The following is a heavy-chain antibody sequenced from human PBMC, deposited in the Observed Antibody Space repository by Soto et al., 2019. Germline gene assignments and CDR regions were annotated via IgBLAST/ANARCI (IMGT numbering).Heavy chain of an antibody. D-gene: IGHD2-2*01. V-gene: IGHV4-39*01. CDR1: GGSISSSSYY. Sequence: QLQLQESGPGLVKPSETLSLTCTVSGGSISSSSYYWGWIRQPPGKGLEWIGSIYYIGSTYYNPSIKSRVTISVDTSKNQFSLKLSSVAAADTAVYYCARRPDCSSTSCYRYYGMDVWGQGTTVTVSS. CDR3: ARRPDCSSTSCYRYYGMDV. CDR2: IYYIGST. J-gene: IGHJ6*02.